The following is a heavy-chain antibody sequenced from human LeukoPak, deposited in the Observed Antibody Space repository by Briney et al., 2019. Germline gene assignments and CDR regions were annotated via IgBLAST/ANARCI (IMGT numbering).Heavy chain of an antibody. CDR3: GKDIPHYDFWSGYEY. CDR1: GFTFDEYS. D-gene: IGHD3-3*01. V-gene: IGHV3-43*01. J-gene: IGHJ4*02. CDR2: ISWDGGRT. Sequence: TGGSLRLSCAASGFTFDEYSMQWVRQAPGKGLEWVSVISWDGGRTYYADSVKGRFNISRDNSKKSLYLQMNSLRTEDTAFYYCGKDIPHYDFWSGYEYRGQGTLVTVSS.